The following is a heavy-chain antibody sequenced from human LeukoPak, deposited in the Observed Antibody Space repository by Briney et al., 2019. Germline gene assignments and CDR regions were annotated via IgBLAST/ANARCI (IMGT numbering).Heavy chain of an antibody. CDR2: IYYSGST. V-gene: IGHV4-39*01. CDR3: ARFSTVTTSY. CDR1: GGSISSSSYY. J-gene: IGHJ4*02. D-gene: IGHD4-17*01. Sequence: SETLSLTCSVSGGSISSSSYYWGWIRQPPGKELEWIGSIYYSGSTYYNPSLKSRVTISVDTSKNQLSLKLSSVTAADTAVYYCARFSTVTTSYWGQGTLVTVSS.